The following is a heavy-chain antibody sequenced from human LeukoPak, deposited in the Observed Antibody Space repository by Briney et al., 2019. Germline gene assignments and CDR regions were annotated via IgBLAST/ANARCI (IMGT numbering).Heavy chain of an antibody. D-gene: IGHD7-27*01. CDR3: ARSDELGLLDP. CDR1: GGSISSGDYY. CDR2: IYYSGSP. Sequence: PSQTLSLTCTVSGGSISSGDYYWSWIRQPPGKGLEWIGYIYYSGSPYYNPSLKSRVTISVNTSKNEFSLKLSSVTAADTAVYYCARSDELGLLDPWGQGTLVTVSS. J-gene: IGHJ5*02. V-gene: IGHV4-30-4*08.